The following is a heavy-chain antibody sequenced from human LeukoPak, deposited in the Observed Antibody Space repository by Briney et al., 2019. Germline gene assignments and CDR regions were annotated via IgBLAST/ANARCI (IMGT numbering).Heavy chain of an antibody. CDR1: GFTFSSYS. Sequence: GGSLRLSCAASGFTFSSYSMNWVRQAPGKGLEWVSSISSSSSYIYYADSVKGRFTISRDNAKNSLYLQMNSLRAEDTAVYYCARDQLRYFVFFDYWGQGTLVTVSS. CDR3: ARDQLRYFVFFDY. V-gene: IGHV3-21*01. CDR2: ISSSSSYI. J-gene: IGHJ4*02. D-gene: IGHD3-9*01.